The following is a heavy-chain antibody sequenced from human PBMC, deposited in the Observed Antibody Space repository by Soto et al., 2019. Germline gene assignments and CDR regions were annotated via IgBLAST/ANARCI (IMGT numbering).Heavy chain of an antibody. CDR3: AKGVAPRIGVITTADY. CDR1: GFTFSSYA. V-gene: IGHV3-23*01. D-gene: IGHD3-22*01. CDR2: ISGSGGIT. Sequence: GGSLRLSCAASGFTFSSYAMRCLRQAPGKGLEGVSAISGSGGITYYADSVNGRFTISSDNSKNTLYLQMNGLRAEDTAVYYCAKGVAPRIGVITTADYWPQGTLVPFSA. J-gene: IGHJ4*02.